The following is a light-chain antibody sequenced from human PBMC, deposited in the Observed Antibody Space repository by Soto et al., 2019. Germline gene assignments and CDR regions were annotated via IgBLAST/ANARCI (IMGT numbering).Light chain of an antibody. CDR2: DVS. V-gene: IGLV2-14*03. Sequence: QSVLTQPASVSGSPGQSITISCTGTSSDVGGYNYVSWYQHHPGKAPKLMIFDVSNRPSGVSNRFSGSKSGNTASLTISGPQPEDEAEYYCSSYTTSNTRQIVFGTGTKLTVL. J-gene: IGLJ1*01. CDR1: SSDVGGYNY. CDR3: SSYTTSNTRQIV.